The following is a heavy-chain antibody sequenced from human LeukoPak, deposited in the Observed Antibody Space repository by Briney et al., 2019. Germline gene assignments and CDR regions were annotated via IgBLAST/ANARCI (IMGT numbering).Heavy chain of an antibody. D-gene: IGHD3/OR15-3a*01. CDR1: GGSISSSY. CDR2: IYTSGTT. CDR3: ARHAFGLLNNWFDP. J-gene: IGHJ5*02. Sequence: SETLSLTCTVSGGSISSSYWSWIRQPPGKGLEWVGYIYTSGTTNYNPSLKSRVTISVDTSKDQFSLKLSSVTAVDTAVYYCARHAFGLLNNWFDPWGQGTLVTVSS. V-gene: IGHV4-4*09.